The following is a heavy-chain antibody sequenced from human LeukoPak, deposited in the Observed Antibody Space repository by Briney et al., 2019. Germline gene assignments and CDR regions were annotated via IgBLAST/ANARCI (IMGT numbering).Heavy chain of an antibody. CDR1: GYTFTDYY. J-gene: IGHJ4*02. CDR3: ASSIVYCSSTSCYFN. Sequence: ASVKVSCKASGYTFTDYYLYWVRQAPGQGLEWMGWINPNSGGTNYAQKFQGRVTLTRDTSINTAYMELSSLRSDDTAVYYCASSIVYCSSTSCYFNWGQGTLVTVSS. CDR2: INPNSGGT. D-gene: IGHD2-2*01. V-gene: IGHV1-2*02.